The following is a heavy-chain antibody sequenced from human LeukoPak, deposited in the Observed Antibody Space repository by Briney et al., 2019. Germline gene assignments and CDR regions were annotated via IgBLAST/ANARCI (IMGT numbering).Heavy chain of an antibody. CDR1: GGSIGSYY. J-gene: IGHJ4*02. Sequence: SETLSLTCTVSGGSIGSYYWSWIRQPAGKGLEWIGRIYTSGGTVYNPSLKSRVTMSVDTSKNQFSLKLSSVTAADTAMYYCARGVFYYDTSGRGYYFDYWGQGTLVTVSS. V-gene: IGHV4-4*07. CDR3: ARGVFYYDTSGRGYYFDY. D-gene: IGHD3-22*01. CDR2: IYTSGGT.